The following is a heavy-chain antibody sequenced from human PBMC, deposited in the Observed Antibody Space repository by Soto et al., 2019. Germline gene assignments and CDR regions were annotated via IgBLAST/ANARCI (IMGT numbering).Heavy chain of an antibody. CDR2: IHSSGYT. V-gene: IGHV4-59*02. J-gene: IGHJ6*02. CDR3: ARLSHIFPVETYFYHSMDI. CDR1: GGSVDNYH. D-gene: IGHD2-21*01. Sequence: SETLSLTCTVSGGSVDNYHWSWIRRPPGKGLEWVVYIHSSGYTNYNPSLRSRLTLSVDTSKNQFSLKVSPVTAADTAVYYCARLSHIFPVETYFYHSMDIWGQGITVTVSS.